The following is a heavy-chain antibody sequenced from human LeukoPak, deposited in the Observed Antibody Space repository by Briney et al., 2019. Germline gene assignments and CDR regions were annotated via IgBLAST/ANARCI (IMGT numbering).Heavy chain of an antibody. D-gene: IGHD6-19*01. CDR2: IYTSGST. V-gene: IGHV4-61*02. CDR3: ARTIPDYTRYSSGWYEGGYYFDY. CDR1: GGSISSGSYY. Sequence: SQTLSLTCTVSGGSISSGSYYWSWIRQPAGKGLEWIGRIYTSGSTNYNPSLKSRVTISVDTSKNQFSLKLSSVTAADTAVYYCARTIPDYTRYSSGWYEGGYYFDYWGQGTLVAVSS. J-gene: IGHJ4*02.